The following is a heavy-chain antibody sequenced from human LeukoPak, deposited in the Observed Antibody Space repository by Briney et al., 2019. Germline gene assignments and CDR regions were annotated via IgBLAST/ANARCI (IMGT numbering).Heavy chain of an antibody. CDR1: GGSISNYY. D-gene: IGHD5-24*01. CDR2: IYYSGTT. CDR3: ARGRDGYSSYFDY. J-gene: IGHJ4*02. Sequence: SETLSLTCTVSGGSISNYYWRWIRQPPGKGLEWIGYIYYSGTTNYNPSLKSRVTISVDTSKNQFSLKLNSVTAADTAVYYCARGRDGYSSYFDYWGQGTLVIVFS. V-gene: IGHV4-59*01.